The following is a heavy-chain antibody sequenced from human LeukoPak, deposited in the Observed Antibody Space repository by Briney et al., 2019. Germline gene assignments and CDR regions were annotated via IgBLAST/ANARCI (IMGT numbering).Heavy chain of an antibody. D-gene: IGHD3-10*01. Sequence: GESLKISCKGSGYSFGNRWIGWVRQMPGKGLEWIGIIDPDDSDTIDSPSFEGQVTISADKSISTAYLQWSSLKASDTAMYYCARGAYGSESSYNYYGMDVWGQGTTVTVSS. CDR3: ARGAYGSESSYNYYGMDV. CDR1: GYSFGNRW. V-gene: IGHV5-51*01. J-gene: IGHJ6*02. CDR2: IDPDDSDT.